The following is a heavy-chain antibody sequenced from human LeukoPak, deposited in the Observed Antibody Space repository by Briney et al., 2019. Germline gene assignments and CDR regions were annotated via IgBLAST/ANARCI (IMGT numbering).Heavy chain of an antibody. CDR2: ISSSSSYI. D-gene: IGHD6-19*01. J-gene: IGHJ4*01. CDR3: ARGYSSGWPPDY. CDR1: GFTFSSYS. Sequence: GGSLRLSCAASGFTFSSYSMNWVRQAPGKGLEWVSSISSSSSYIYYADSVKGRFTISRDNAKNSLYLQMNSLRAEDTAVYYCARGYSSGWPPDYWGHGTLVTVSS. V-gene: IGHV3-21*01.